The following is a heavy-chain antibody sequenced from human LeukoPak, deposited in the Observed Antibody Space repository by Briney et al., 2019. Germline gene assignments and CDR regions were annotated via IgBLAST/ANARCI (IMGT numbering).Heavy chain of an antibody. J-gene: IGHJ5*02. Sequence: SETLSLTCTVSGGSISSSSYYWGWIRQPPGKGLEWIGSIYYSRSTYYNPSLKSRVTISVDTSKNQFSLKLSSVTAADTAVYYCARQGGSYYYDSSGQRFDPWGQGTLVTVSS. CDR3: ARQGGSYYYDSSGQRFDP. CDR2: IYYSRST. CDR1: GGSISSSSYY. V-gene: IGHV4-39*01. D-gene: IGHD3-22*01.